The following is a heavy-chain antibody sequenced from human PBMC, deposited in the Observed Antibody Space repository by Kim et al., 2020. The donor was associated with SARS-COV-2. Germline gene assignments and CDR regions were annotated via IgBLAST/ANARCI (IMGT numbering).Heavy chain of an antibody. CDR1: GFTFSSYA. CDR2: ISGSGGST. D-gene: IGHD6-19*01. V-gene: IGHV3-23*01. CDR3: AKQAYYSSGRGDYFDY. Sequence: GGSLRLSCAASGFTFSSYAMSWVRQAPGKGLEWVSAISGSGGSTYYADSVKGRFTISRDNSKNTLYLQMNSLRAEDTAVYYCAKQAYYSSGRGDYFDYWGQGTLVTVSS. J-gene: IGHJ4*02.